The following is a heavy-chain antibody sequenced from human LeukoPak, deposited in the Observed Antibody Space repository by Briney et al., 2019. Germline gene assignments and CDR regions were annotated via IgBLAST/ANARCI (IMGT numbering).Heavy chain of an antibody. Sequence: PSETLPLTCTVSGGSISSSSDFWGWVRQTPGTGLEWIGSINYSGKTYYTSSLKSRLTIFVDVSKIQFSLKLTSVTAADTAVYYCARIIIGTTNNWFDPWGRGNLVTVSS. D-gene: IGHD1-20*01. V-gene: IGHV4-39*01. CDR3: ARIIIGTTNNWFDP. J-gene: IGHJ5*02. CDR2: INYSGKT. CDR1: GGSISSSSDF.